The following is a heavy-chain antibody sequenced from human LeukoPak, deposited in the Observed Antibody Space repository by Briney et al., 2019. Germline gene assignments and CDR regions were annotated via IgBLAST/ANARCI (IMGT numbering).Heavy chain of an antibody. CDR1: GGSISSSSYY. V-gene: IGHV4-39*07. Sequence: SETLSLTCTVSGGSISSSSYYWGWIRQPPGKGLEWIGSIYYSGSTYYNPSLKSRVTISVDTSKNQFSLKLSSVTAADTAVYYCASPRGGSGSSPFDYWGQGTLVTVSS. J-gene: IGHJ4*02. CDR2: IYYSGST. D-gene: IGHD3-10*01. CDR3: ASPRGGSGSSPFDY.